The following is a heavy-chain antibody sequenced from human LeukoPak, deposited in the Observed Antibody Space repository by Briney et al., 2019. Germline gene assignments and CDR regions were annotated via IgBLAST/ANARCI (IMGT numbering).Heavy chain of an antibody. D-gene: IGHD3-16*01. CDR1: GFTFSDFY. Sequence: GGSLRLSCAASGFTFSDFYMSWIRQAPGKGLEWVSFISSSSSYTKYADSVKGRFTISRDNAKNSLYLQMNSLRAEDAAVYYCARSVDSLSRMDVLGQGTRVTVPS. CDR3: ARSVDSLSRMDV. V-gene: IGHV3-11*03. CDR2: ISSSSSYT. J-gene: IGHJ6*02.